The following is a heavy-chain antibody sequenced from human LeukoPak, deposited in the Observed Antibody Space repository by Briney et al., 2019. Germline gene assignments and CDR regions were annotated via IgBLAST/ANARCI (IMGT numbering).Heavy chain of an antibody. J-gene: IGHJ6*03. D-gene: IGHD6-13*01. Sequence: GGSLRLSCAASGFTFSKNWMSWVRQAPGKGLEWVANIKQDGSGKYYVDSVKGRFTISRDNAKNSLYLQMNSLRAEDTAVYYCARANSSSWYYYYYMGVWGKGTTVTISS. V-gene: IGHV3-7*01. CDR2: IKQDGSGK. CDR1: GFTFSKNW. CDR3: ARANSSSWYYYYYMGV.